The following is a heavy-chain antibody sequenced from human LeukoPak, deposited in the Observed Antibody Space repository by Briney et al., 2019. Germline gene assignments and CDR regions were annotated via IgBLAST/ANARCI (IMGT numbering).Heavy chain of an antibody. Sequence: GGSLRLSCAASGFTFSSYAMHWVRQAPGKGLEWVSAISGSGGSTYYADSVKGRFTISRDNSKNTLYLQMNSLRAEDTAVYYCAKDLGYCSSTSCYDYYYYGMDVWGQGTTVTVSS. V-gene: IGHV3-23*01. J-gene: IGHJ6*02. CDR3: AKDLGYCSSTSCYDYYYYGMDV. CDR1: GFTFSSYA. D-gene: IGHD2-2*03. CDR2: ISGSGGST.